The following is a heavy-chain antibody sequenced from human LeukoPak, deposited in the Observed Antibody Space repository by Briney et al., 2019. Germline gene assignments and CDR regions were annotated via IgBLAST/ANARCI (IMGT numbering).Heavy chain of an antibody. CDR2: ISNSNSYI. CDR1: GFTFSTYS. CDR3: ARDLKQLVSYYHYAMDV. J-gene: IGHJ6*02. D-gene: IGHD6-13*01. Sequence: PGGSLRLSCTASGFTFSTYSMNWVRQAPGKGLEWVSSISNSNSYIFYADSVQGRFTISRDNAKNSLYLQMSSLRAEDTAVYYCARDLKQLVSYYHYAMDVWGQGTTVTVSS. V-gene: IGHV3-21*06.